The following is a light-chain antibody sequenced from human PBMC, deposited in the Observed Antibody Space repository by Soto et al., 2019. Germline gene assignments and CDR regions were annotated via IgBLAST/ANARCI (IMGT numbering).Light chain of an antibody. CDR2: AAS. CDR3: QQYNNWPLT. Sequence: IVMTQSPATLSVSPWERATLSCRAGQSVSSGLAWYQQKPGQTPRLLIYAASTRATGIPARFSGSGSGTEFTLTISSLQSEDFAVYYCQQYNNWPLTFGGGTKVDIK. J-gene: IGKJ4*01. V-gene: IGKV3-15*01. CDR1: QSVSSG.